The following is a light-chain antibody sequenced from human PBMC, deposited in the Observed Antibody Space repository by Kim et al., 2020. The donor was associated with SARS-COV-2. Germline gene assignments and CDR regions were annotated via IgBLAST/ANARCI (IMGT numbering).Light chain of an antibody. Sequence: GHSITISCTGTRSDVGGYNYVSWYQQHPGKAPKLMIYDVSSRPSGVSNRFSGSKSGNTASLTISGLQAEDEADYYCYSYTSSSTRVFGTGTKVTVL. CDR1: RSDVGGYNY. V-gene: IGLV2-14*03. CDR3: YSYTSSSTRV. J-gene: IGLJ1*01. CDR2: DVS.